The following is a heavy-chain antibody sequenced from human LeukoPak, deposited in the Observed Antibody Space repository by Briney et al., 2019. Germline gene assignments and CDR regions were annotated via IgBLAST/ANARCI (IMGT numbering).Heavy chain of an antibody. V-gene: IGHV4-59*12. D-gene: IGHD3-10*01. Sequence: SETLSLTCAISGGSINNYYWSWIRQPPGKGLEWIGYIYYSGTTNYSPSLNSRVNISLDTAKNQFSLRLSSVTAADTAVYYCARGLNRGSGSYFYWGQGTLVTVSS. CDR1: GGSINNYY. CDR2: IYYSGTT. J-gene: IGHJ4*02. CDR3: ARGLNRGSGSYFY.